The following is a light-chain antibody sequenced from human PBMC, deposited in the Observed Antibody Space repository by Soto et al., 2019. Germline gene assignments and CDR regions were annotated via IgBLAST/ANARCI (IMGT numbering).Light chain of an antibody. J-gene: IGKJ2*01. V-gene: IGKV3-20*01. Sequence: EIVLTQSPGTLSLSPGERATLSCTASQSVSSSNLAWYQQKPGQAPRLLIYGASSRATDIPDRFSGSGSGTDFTLTISRLEPEDFAVYYCQQYGSSPWYTFGQGTKVEIK. CDR1: QSVSSSN. CDR3: QQYGSSPWYT. CDR2: GAS.